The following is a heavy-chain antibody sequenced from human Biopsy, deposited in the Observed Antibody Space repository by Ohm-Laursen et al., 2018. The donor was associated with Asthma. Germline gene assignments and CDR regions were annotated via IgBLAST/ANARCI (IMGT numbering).Heavy chain of an antibody. CDR3: ARGAEWSGLDI. Sequence: SDTLSLTCSMYGLSSSAYYWTWIRQTPGKGLEWIGESDHRGNTNTNATLKSRVTISKAKSANEFSLEMKSVTAADTAIYDCARGAEWSGLDIWGQGTTVTVSS. CDR2: SDHRGNT. V-gene: IGHV4-34*01. D-gene: IGHD3-3*01. J-gene: IGHJ6*02. CDR1: GLSSSAYY.